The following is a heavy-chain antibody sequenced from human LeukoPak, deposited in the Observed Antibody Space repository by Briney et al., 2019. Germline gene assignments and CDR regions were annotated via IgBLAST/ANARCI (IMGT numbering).Heavy chain of an antibody. D-gene: IGHD3-9*01. CDR1: GFTFSSFA. Sequence: GTSLRLSCAASGFTFSSFALSWIRQAPGKGLQWVSAIGTSSANTYYADSVKGRFTISRDNSQNTLYLQINNLRAEDTAVYYCARDPPVLRYFDWLPQRDAFDVWGQGTMVTVSS. CDR3: ARDPPVLRYFDWLPQRDAFDV. V-gene: IGHV3-23*01. J-gene: IGHJ3*01. CDR2: IGTSSANT.